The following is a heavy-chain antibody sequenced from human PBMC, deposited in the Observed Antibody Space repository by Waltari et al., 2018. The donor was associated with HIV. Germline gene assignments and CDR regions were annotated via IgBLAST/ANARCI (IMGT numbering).Heavy chain of an antibody. V-gene: IGHV3-33*01. Sequence: QVQLVESGGGVVQPGRSLRLSCAASGFTFSSYGMHWVRQAPGKGLEWVAVIWYDGSNKYYADSVKGRFTSSRDNSKNTLYLQMNSLRAEDTAVYYCARDLGDYYDSSGYGYWGQGTLVTVSS. J-gene: IGHJ4*02. D-gene: IGHD3-22*01. CDR2: IWYDGSNK. CDR3: ARDLGDYYDSSGYGY. CDR1: GFTFSSYG.